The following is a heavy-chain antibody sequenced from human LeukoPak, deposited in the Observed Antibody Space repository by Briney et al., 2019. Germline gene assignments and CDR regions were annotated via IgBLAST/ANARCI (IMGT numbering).Heavy chain of an antibody. Sequence: PGRSLRLSCAASGFTFSSYAMHWGRQAPGKGLEWVAVISYDGSNKHYADSVKGRFTISRDNSKNTLYLQMNSLRAEDTAVYYCATPFSGYGYFDYWGQGTLVTVSS. D-gene: IGHD3-22*01. CDR2: ISYDGSNK. V-gene: IGHV3-30-3*01. J-gene: IGHJ4*02. CDR1: GFTFSSYA. CDR3: ATPFSGYGYFDY.